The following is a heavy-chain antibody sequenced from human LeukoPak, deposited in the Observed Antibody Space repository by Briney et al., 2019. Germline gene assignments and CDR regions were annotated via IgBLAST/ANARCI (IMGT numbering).Heavy chain of an antibody. CDR2: IYTSGST. V-gene: IGHV4-4*07. CDR1: GGSISSYY. D-gene: IGHD3-3*01. CDR3: ARKNYDFWSGPLNWFDP. J-gene: IGHJ5*02. Sequence: SETLSLTCTVSGGSISSYYWSWIRQPAGKGLEWIGRIYTSGSTNYNPSLKSRVTISVDTSKNQFSLKLSSVTAADTAVYYCARKNYDFWSGPLNWFDPWGQGTLVTVSS.